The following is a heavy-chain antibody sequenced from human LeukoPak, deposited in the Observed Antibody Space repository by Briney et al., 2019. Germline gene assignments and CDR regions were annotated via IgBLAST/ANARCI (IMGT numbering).Heavy chain of an antibody. CDR1: GYTFTGYY. Sequence: GASVKVSCKASGYTFTGYYMHWVRQAPGQGLEWMGWINPNSGGTNYAQKFQGRVTMTRDTSISTAYMELSRLRSDNTAVYYCARLDSGYDPVFDYWGQGTLVTVSS. CDR2: INPNSGGT. D-gene: IGHD5-12*01. V-gene: IGHV1-2*02. J-gene: IGHJ4*02. CDR3: ARLDSGYDPVFDY.